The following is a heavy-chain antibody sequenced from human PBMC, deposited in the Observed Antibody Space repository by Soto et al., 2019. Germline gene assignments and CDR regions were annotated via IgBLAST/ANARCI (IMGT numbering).Heavy chain of an antibody. CDR2: IYYSGST. CDR3: ARHVGGYDLWFDY. J-gene: IGHJ4*02. CDR1: GGSISSSSYY. D-gene: IGHD5-12*01. Sequence: SETLSLTCTVSGGSISSSSYYWGWIRQPPGKGLEWIGSIYYSGSTYYNPSLKSRVTISVDTSKNQFSLKLSSVTAADTAVYYCARHVGGYDLWFDYWGQGTLVTVSS. V-gene: IGHV4-39*01.